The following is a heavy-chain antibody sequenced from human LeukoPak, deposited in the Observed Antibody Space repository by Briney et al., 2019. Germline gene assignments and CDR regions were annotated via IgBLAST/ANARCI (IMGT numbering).Heavy chain of an antibody. J-gene: IGHJ3*02. D-gene: IGHD2-21*02. V-gene: IGHV1-69*13. CDR2: IIPIFGTA. CDR3: ARGGPRERSGGGDGI. Sequence: ASVKVSCKASGGTFSSYAISWVRQAPGQRLEWMGGIIPIFGTANYAQKFQGRVTITADESTSTAYMELSSLRSEDTAVYYCARGGPRERSGGGDGIWGQGTMVTVSS. CDR1: GGTFSSYA.